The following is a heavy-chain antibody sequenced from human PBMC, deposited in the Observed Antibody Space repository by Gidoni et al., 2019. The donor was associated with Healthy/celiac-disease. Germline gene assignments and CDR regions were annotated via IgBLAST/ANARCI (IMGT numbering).Heavy chain of an antibody. CDR3: ARFLRGRTKFFDY. CDR1: GGSFSGYY. D-gene: IGHD3-16*01. V-gene: IGHV4-34*01. J-gene: IGHJ4*02. Sequence: QVQLQQCGAGLLTPSETLSLTCAVYGGSFSGYYWSWIRQPPGKGLEWIGEINHSGSTNYNPSLKSRVTISVDTSKNQFSLKLSSVTAADTAVYYCARFLRGRTKFFDYWGQGTLVTVSS. CDR2: INHSGST.